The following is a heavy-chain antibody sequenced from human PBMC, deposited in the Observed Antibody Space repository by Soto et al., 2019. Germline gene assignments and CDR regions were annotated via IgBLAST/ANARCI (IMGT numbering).Heavy chain of an antibody. D-gene: IGHD1-26*01. CDR3: AGERPHLKSGPFDY. V-gene: IGHV1-18*01. CDR2: ISAYNGNT. Sequence: QVQLVQSGAEVKKPGASVKVSCKASGYTFTSYGISWVRQAPGQGLEWMGWISAYNGNTTYAQKLQGRVTMTTDTSTSTGYMELRSLRSDDTAVYYCAGERPHLKSGPFDYWGQGTLDTVSS. J-gene: IGHJ4*02. CDR1: GYTFTSYG.